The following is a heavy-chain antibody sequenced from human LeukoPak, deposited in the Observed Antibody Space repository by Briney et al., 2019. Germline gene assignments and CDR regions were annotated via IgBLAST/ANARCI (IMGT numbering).Heavy chain of an antibody. V-gene: IGHV3-23*01. J-gene: IGHJ3*02. Sequence: GGSLRLSCAASGFTFSNFSMSWVRQPPGKGLEWVSAISGTGGNTFYTDSVTGRFTISRDNSKNTLYVQMNSLRAEDTAVYYCAKTGGYYDTSDLYRPDVFDIWGQGTVVTVSS. CDR3: AKTGGYYDTSDLYRPDVFDI. D-gene: IGHD3-22*01. CDR2: ISGTGGNT. CDR1: GFTFSNFS.